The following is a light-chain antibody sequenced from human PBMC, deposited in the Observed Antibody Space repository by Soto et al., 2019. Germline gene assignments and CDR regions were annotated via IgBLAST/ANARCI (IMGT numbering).Light chain of an antibody. Sequence: QSVLTQPPSASGSPGQSVTISCTGTSSDVGAYKYVSWYQQYPGKAPKLMIYEASKRPSGVPDRFSGSKSGNTASLTVSGLQAEDEADYYCTSYAGSNIWVFGGGTKLTVL. CDR1: SSDVGAYKY. J-gene: IGLJ3*02. CDR2: EAS. V-gene: IGLV2-8*01. CDR3: TSYAGSNIWV.